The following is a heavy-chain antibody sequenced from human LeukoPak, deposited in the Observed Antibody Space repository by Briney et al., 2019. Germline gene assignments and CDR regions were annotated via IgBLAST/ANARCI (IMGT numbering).Heavy chain of an antibody. CDR1: GYTFTGYY. D-gene: IGHD2-15*01. J-gene: IGHJ4*02. Sequence: ASVKVSCKASGYTFTGYYMHWVRQAPGQGLEWMGWINPNSGGTNYAQKFQGWVTMTRDTSISTAYMELSSLRSEDTAVYFCARDVVGAQGFDYWGQGTLVTVSS. CDR3: ARDVVGAQGFDY. CDR2: INPNSGGT. V-gene: IGHV1-2*04.